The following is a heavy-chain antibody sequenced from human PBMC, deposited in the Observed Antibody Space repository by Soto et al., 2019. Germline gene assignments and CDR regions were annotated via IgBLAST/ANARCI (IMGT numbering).Heavy chain of an antibody. CDR2: INAGNGNT. D-gene: IGHD6-19*01. J-gene: IGHJ5*02. CDR1: GYTFTSYA. CDR3: ARDPAGTVFWFDP. Sequence: QVQLVQSGAEVKKPGASVRVSCEASGYTFTSYAIHWVRQAPGQGLEWMGWINAGNGNTKYSQKFQGRVTITRDTSTSTSSMELSSLRSEAAAVYYCARDPAGTVFWFDPWGQGTLVTVSS. V-gene: IGHV1-3*01.